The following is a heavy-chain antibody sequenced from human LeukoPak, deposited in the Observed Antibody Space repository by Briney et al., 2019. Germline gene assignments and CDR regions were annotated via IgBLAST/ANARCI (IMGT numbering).Heavy chain of an antibody. CDR3: ARRPLTYDYVWGSCPY. Sequence: PGGSLRLSCAASGFTFSSYSRNWVRQAPGKGLEWGSSISSSSSYIYYADSVRGRFTISRDNAKNSLYLQMNSLRAEDTAVYYCARRPLTYDYVWGSCPYWGQGTLVTVSS. V-gene: IGHV3-21*01. CDR2: ISSSSSYI. J-gene: IGHJ4*02. CDR1: GFTFSSYS. D-gene: IGHD3-16*01.